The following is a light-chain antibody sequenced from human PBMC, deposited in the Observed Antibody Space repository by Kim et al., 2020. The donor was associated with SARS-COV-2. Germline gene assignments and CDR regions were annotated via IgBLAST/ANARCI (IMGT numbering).Light chain of an antibody. J-gene: IGKJ1*01. CDR3: QQANSFWS. CDR1: QSISSW. V-gene: IGKV1-12*01. Sequence: DIQMTQSPSSVSASVGDRVTMTCRASQSISSWLAWYQQKPGKAPKLLIYSASSLQSGVPSRFSGSGSGTNFTLTISSLQPEDFATYYCQQANSFWSFGQGTKVDIK. CDR2: SAS.